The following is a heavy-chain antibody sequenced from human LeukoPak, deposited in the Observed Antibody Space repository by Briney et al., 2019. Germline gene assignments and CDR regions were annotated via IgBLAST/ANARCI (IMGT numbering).Heavy chain of an antibody. V-gene: IGHV4-59*02. CDR3: ARGFRGASFDY. J-gene: IGHJ4*02. CDR1: GASVTSYF. CDR2: IYYSGTT. Sequence: PSETLSLTCTVSGASVTSYFWTWIRQPPGKGLEWIGYIYYSGTTTYNPSLKSRVTISIDMSNNHFSLNLRSVTAADTAVYYCARGFRGASFDYWGQGTLVIVSS. D-gene: IGHD1-26*01.